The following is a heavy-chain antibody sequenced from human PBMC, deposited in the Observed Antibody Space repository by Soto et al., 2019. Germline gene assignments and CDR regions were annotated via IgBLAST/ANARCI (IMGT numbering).Heavy chain of an antibody. V-gene: IGHV4-31*03. J-gene: IGHJ6*02. D-gene: IGHD3-22*01. CDR1: GGSISSGGYY. Sequence: SETLSLTCTVSGGSISSGGYYWSWIRQHPGKGLEWIGYIYYSGSTYYSPSLKSRVTISVDTSKNQFSLKLSSVTAADTAVYYCARAPYYYDSSGQNYYYYGMDVWGQGTTVTVSS. CDR2: IYYSGST. CDR3: ARAPYYYDSSGQNYYYYGMDV.